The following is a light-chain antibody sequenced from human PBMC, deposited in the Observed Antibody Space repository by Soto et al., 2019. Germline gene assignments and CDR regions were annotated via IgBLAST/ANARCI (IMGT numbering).Light chain of an antibody. CDR3: QSFDTSLSGFVV. Sequence: QLVLTQPPSMSGAPGQRVTISCTGSSSNIGAGYDVHWYQQHPGTAPKLLIFDNNNRPSEVPDRFSGSKSDTSASLAITGLQAEDEADYYCQSFDTSLSGFVVFGGGTKLTVL. CDR2: DNN. V-gene: IGLV1-40*01. CDR1: SSNIGAGYD. J-gene: IGLJ2*01.